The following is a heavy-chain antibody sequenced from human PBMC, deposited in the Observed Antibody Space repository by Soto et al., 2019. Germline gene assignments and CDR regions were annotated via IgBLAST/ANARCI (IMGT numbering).Heavy chain of an antibody. Sequence: PSATLSLTCTASGDSVSSVGFHWAWLRRPPGKGLEWIGYIYNGGSTYYTPTLESRMHMSLDATRNRYSRRLTSVTAADTAVYFCVRALVGLDTISYSDYWGQGKPVTVS. CDR2: IYNGGST. CDR3: VRALVGLDTISYSDY. D-gene: IGHD2-15*01. CDR1: GDSVSSVGFH. V-gene: IGHV4-30-4*01. J-gene: IGHJ4*02.